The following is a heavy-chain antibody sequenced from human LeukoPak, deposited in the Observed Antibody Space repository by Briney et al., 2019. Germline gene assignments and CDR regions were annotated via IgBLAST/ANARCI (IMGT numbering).Heavy chain of an antibody. D-gene: IGHD2-2*01. V-gene: IGHV3-9*01. CDR2: IRWNSGGI. Sequence: PGRSLRLSCAASGFTFHDYAMHWVRQAPGKGLEWVSGIRWNSGGIAYADSVKGRFTISRDNAKNSLYLQMNSLRAEDTALYYCAKDLSPRVVPAANLREVNYGMDVWGQGTTVTVSS. J-gene: IGHJ6*02. CDR1: GFTFHDYA. CDR3: AKDLSPRVVPAANLREVNYGMDV.